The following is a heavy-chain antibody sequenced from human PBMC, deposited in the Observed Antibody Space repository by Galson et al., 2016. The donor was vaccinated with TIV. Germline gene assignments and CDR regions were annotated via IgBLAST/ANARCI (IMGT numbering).Heavy chain of an antibody. D-gene: IGHD3-9*01. CDR1: GYKFIGYH. CDR3: ARGVGVLTGNYLPKDFDY. J-gene: IGHJ4*02. Sequence: SVKVSCKASGYKFIGYHVHWVRQAPGRGLEWMGWIKPNRGDTNVAQKFRGRVTMTRDTSITTAYLELSGLRSDDTAVYYCARGVGVLTGNYLPKDFDYWGQGTLVTVSS. V-gene: IGHV1-2*02. CDR2: IKPNRGDT.